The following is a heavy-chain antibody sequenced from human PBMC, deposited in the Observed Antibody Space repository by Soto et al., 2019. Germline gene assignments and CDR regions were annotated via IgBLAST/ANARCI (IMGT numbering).Heavy chain of an antibody. CDR1: GFTFSSYS. V-gene: IGHV3-21*01. D-gene: IGHD3-10*01. Sequence: GSLRLSCAASGFTFSSYSMNWVRQAPGKGLEWVSSISSSSSYIYYADSVKGRFTISRDNAKNSLYLQMNSLRAEDTAVYYCARVGPGTQPPPDYWGQGTLVTVSS. CDR3: ARVGPGTQPPPDY. J-gene: IGHJ4*02. CDR2: ISSSSSYI.